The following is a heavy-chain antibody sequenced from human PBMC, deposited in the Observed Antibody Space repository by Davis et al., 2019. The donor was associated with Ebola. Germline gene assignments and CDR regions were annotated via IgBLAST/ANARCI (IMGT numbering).Heavy chain of an antibody. Sequence: GGSLRLSCAASGFTFSSYWMSWVRQAPGHVLELVANIKQDGSEKYYVDSVKGRFTISRDNAKNSLYLQMNSLRAEDTAVYYCARDRLYDFWSGYSDYWGQGTLVTVSS. V-gene: IGHV3-7*03. CDR3: ARDRLYDFWSGYSDY. CDR2: IKQDGSEK. D-gene: IGHD3-3*01. CDR1: GFTFSSYW. J-gene: IGHJ4*02.